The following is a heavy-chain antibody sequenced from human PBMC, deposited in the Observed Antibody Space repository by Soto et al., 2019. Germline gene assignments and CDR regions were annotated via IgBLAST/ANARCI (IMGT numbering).Heavy chain of an antibody. D-gene: IGHD5-12*01. CDR3: ARHPYSGYADY. V-gene: IGHV4-59*08. CDR2: IYYSGST. J-gene: IGHJ4*02. CDR1: GGSIGSYY. Sequence: SETLSLTCTVSGGSIGSYYWSWIRLSPGKGLEWIGYIYYSGSTNYSPSLKSRVTISVDTSKNQFSLNLNSVTAADTAVYYCARHPYSGYADYWGQGTLVTVSS.